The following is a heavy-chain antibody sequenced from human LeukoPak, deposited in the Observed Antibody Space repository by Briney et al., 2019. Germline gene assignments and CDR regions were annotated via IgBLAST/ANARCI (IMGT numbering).Heavy chain of an antibody. D-gene: IGHD2-2*02. V-gene: IGHV3-53*01. Sequence: GGSLRLSCAASGFTVSSNYMSWIRQAPGKGLEWVSVIYSGGSTYYADSVKGRFTISRDNSKNTLYLQMNSLRAEDTAVYYCAKGDCSSTSRYSGTAFGIWGQGTMVTVSS. J-gene: IGHJ3*02. CDR2: IYSGGST. CDR1: GFTVSSNY. CDR3: AKGDCSSTSRYSGTAFGI.